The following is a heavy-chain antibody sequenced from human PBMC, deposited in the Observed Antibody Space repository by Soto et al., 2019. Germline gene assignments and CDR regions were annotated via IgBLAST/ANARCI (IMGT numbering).Heavy chain of an antibody. J-gene: IGHJ1*01. D-gene: IGHD6-25*01. CDR2: IYPDSGGT. Sequence: ASGKPSWKDSVYCFTGSYLHSARPSPAQGLKWMGWIYPDSGGTNYAPKFRGWVTMTRGTSIRTAYMELSGLKSVDTAVYFCVRAETGYPRNPYAYSGQGAFVTGSS. CDR1: VYCFTGSY. CDR3: VRAETGYPRNPYAY. V-gene: IGHV1-2*04.